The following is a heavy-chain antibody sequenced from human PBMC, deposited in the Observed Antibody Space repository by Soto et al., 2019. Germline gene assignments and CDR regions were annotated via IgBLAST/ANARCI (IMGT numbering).Heavy chain of an antibody. Sequence: QVQLQESGPGLVKPSQTLSLTCTVSGGSISRGDYYWSWIRKHPGKGLEWIGYIYYRGSTYYNPSLNSRVTRSVDTSKNQFSLKLSSVAAADTAVYYCARGYPLYYDILTGYSHWGQGTLVTVSS. D-gene: IGHD3-9*01. CDR1: GGSISRGDYY. V-gene: IGHV4-30-4*01. CDR3: ARGYPLYYDILTGYSH. CDR2: IYYRGST. J-gene: IGHJ4*02.